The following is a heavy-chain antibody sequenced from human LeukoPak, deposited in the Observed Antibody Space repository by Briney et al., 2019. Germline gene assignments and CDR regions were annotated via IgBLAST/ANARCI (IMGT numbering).Heavy chain of an antibody. J-gene: IGHJ4*02. CDR2: IRSTGYTI. V-gene: IGHV3-11*01. CDR3: ARDRNRASGLDY. CDR1: GFTFSNYN. D-gene: IGHD2-8*02. Sequence: GGSLRLSCAASGFTFSNYNMNWIRQAPGKGLEWVSHIRSTGYTIYYADSVRGRFTISRDNTKNSLYLQMSSLRDEDTAVYYCARDRNRASGLDYWGQGTLATVSS.